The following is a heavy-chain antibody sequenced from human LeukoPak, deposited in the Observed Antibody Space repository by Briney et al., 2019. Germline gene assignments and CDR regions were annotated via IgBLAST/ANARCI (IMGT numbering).Heavy chain of an antibody. CDR1: GFTFSSYW. J-gene: IGHJ6*03. V-gene: IGHV3-74*01. CDR2: INTDGSST. Sequence: RGSLRLSCAASGFTFSSYWMHWVRQAPGKGLVWVSRINTDGSSTSYADSVKGRFTISRDNAKNTLYLQMNSLRAEDTAVYYCARYSLWYYMDVWGKGTTVTVSS. CDR3: ARYSLWYYMDV. D-gene: IGHD2/OR15-2a*01.